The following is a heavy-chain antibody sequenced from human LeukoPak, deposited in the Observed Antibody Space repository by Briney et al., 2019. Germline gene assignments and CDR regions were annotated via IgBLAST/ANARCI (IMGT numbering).Heavy chain of an antibody. CDR1: GFTVSSNY. D-gene: IGHD3-10*01. V-gene: IGHV3-53*01. CDR2: IYSGGST. J-gene: IGHJ4*02. Sequence: PGGSLRLSCAASGFTVSSNYMSWVRQAPGEGLEWVSVIYSGGSTYYADSVKGRFTISRDNSKNTLYLQMNSLRAEDTAVYYCARANYGSGSYKDWGQGTLVTVSS. CDR3: ARANYGSGSYKD.